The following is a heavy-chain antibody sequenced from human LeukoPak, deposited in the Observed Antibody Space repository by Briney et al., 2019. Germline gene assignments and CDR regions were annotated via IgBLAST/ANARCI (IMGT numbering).Heavy chain of an antibody. CDR2: INHSGST. J-gene: IGHJ4*02. Sequence: SETLSLTCAVYGESFSGYYWSWIRQPPGKGLEWIGEINHSGSTNYNPSLKSRVTISVDTSKNQFSLKLSSVTAADTAVYYCARVGFHKSFDYWGQGTLVTVSS. CDR1: GESFSGYY. CDR3: ARVGFHKSFDY. V-gene: IGHV4-34*01.